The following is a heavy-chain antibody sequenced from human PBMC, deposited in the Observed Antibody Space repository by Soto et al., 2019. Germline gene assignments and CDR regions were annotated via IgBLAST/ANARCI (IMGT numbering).Heavy chain of an antibody. D-gene: IGHD6-19*01. CDR3: ARDAYSSGWYYFRFDP. J-gene: IGHJ5*02. CDR1: GGSISSGDYY. V-gene: IGHV4-30-4*01. CDR2: IYSRGST. Sequence: QVQLQESGPGLVKPSQTLSLTSTVSGGSISSGDYYWSWIRQPPGKGLEWLGYIYSRGSTYYTPSLQSRVTISVDTSKIQFSQKLSSVTAADTAVYYCARDAYSSGWYYFRFDPWGQGTPVTVCS.